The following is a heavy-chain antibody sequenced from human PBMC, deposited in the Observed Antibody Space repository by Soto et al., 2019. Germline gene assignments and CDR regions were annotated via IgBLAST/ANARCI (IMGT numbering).Heavy chain of an antibody. J-gene: IGHJ6*03. Sequence: SETLSLTCTVSGGSISSYYWSWIRQPPGKGLEWIGYIYYSGSTNYNPSLKSRVTISVDTSKNQFSLKLSSVTAADTAVYYCARTYYDFWSGYPKAYYYYMDVWGKGTTVTVSS. V-gene: IGHV4-59*01. D-gene: IGHD3-3*01. CDR1: GGSISSYY. CDR2: IYYSGST. CDR3: ARTYYDFWSGYPKAYYYYMDV.